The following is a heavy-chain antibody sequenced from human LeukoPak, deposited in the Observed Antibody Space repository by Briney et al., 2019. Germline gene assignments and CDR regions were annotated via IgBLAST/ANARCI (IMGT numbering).Heavy chain of an antibody. CDR3: ARDLRGFSSSWPIDY. CDR1: GFTFSSYW. CDR2: IKQDGSEK. Sequence: AGGSLRLSCAASGFTFSSYWMSWVRQAPGKGLEWVANIKQDGSEKYYVDSVKGRFTISRDNVKNSLYLQMNSLRAEDTALYYCARDLRGFSSSWPIDYWGQGTLVTVSS. D-gene: IGHD6-13*01. V-gene: IGHV3-7*01. J-gene: IGHJ4*02.